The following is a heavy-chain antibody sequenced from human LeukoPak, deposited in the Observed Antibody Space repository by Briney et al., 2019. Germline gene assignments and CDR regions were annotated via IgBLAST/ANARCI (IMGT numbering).Heavy chain of an antibody. Sequence: ASVKVSCKASGYTFTSYGISWVRQAPGQGLEWMGWISAYNGNTNYAQKLQGRVTMTTDTSTSAAYMELRSLRSDDTAVYYCARDYVMRYYGSGSYYNSGFNWFDPWGQGTLVTVSS. CDR3: ARDYVMRYYGSGSYYNSGFNWFDP. D-gene: IGHD3-10*01. J-gene: IGHJ5*02. CDR2: ISAYNGNT. CDR1: GYTFTSYG. V-gene: IGHV1-18*01.